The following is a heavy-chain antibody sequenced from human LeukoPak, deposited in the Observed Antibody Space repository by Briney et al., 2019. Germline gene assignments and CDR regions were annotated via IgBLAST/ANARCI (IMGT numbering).Heavy chain of an antibody. CDR1: GFTFSSYA. CDR2: ISFDGSNK. Sequence: PGGSLRLSCAASGFTFSSYALHWVRQAPGKGLEWVAVISFDGSNKYYADSVKGRFTISRDNSKSTLDLQMNSLRVDDTAVYYCAKDPFGSGTYYVHYWGQGTLVTVSS. J-gene: IGHJ4*02. CDR3: AKDPFGSGTYYVHY. D-gene: IGHD1-26*01. V-gene: IGHV3-30*04.